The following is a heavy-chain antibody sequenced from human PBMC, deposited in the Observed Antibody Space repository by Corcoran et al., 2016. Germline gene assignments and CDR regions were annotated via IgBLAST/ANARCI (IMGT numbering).Heavy chain of an antibody. CDR2: ISAYNGNT. V-gene: IGHV1-18*01. CDR1: GCTFTSYG. CDR3: ARDGVCGVVVAATLDY. J-gene: IGHJ4*02. D-gene: IGHD2-15*01. Sequence: QVQLVQSGAEVKKPGASVKVSCKASGCTFTSYGFSWVRQAPGQGLEWMGWISAYNGNTNYAQMLQGRVTMTTEPSTSTAYMGLRSLRSDDTAVYYCARDGVCGVVVAATLDYWGQGTLVTVSS.